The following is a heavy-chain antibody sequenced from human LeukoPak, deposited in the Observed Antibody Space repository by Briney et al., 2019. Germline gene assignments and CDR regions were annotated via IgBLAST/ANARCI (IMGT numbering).Heavy chain of an antibody. CDR1: GFTFSYYD. CDR2: IVPSGDT. D-gene: IGHD3-10*01. CDR3: ARATFGGMDV. V-gene: IGHV3-13*01. Sequence: GGSLRLSCAASGFTFSYYDMHWVRQGADRGLEWVSAIVPSGDTFYPGSVKGRFTISRENAKSSLYLQMNSLRAGDTAVYFCARATFGGMDVWGQGTTVTVPS. J-gene: IGHJ6*02.